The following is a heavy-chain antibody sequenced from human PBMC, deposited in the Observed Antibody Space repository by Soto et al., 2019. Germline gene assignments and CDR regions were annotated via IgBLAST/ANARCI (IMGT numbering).Heavy chain of an antibody. Sequence: QVQLVQSGAEVKKPGASVKVSCKASGYPFTSYYMHWVRQAPGQGLEWMGIINPSGGSTSYAQKFQGRVTMTRDTSTSTVYMELSSLRSEDTAAYYCARSLRGVATVYWGQGTLVTVSS. V-gene: IGHV1-46*01. CDR1: GYPFTSYY. D-gene: IGHD5-12*01. CDR3: ARSLRGVATVY. CDR2: INPSGGST. J-gene: IGHJ4*02.